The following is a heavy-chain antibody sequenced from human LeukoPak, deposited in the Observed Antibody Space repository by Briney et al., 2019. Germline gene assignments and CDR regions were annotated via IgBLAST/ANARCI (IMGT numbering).Heavy chain of an antibody. CDR1: GFTFSSYG. Sequence: PGRSLRLSCAASGFTFSSYGMHWVRQAPGKGLEWVAVIWYDGSNKYYADSLKSRFTISRDNSKNTLYLQMNSLRAEDTAIYYCAKDICGGDCYPHGGYWGQGTLVTVSS. J-gene: IGHJ4*02. CDR2: IWYDGSNK. D-gene: IGHD2-21*01. V-gene: IGHV3-33*03. CDR3: AKDICGGDCYPHGGY.